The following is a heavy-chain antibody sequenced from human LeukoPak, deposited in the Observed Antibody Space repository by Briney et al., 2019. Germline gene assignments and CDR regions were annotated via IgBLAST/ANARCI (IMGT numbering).Heavy chain of an antibody. CDR2: ISGSGGST. Sequence: GGSLRLSCAASGFTFSSYAMSWVRQAPGKGLEWVSAISGSGGSTYYADSVKGRFTISRDSSKNTLYLQMNSLRAEDTAVYYCAKAGNYYYGMDVWGQGTTVTVSS. CDR1: GFTFSSYA. CDR3: AKAGNYYYGMDV. J-gene: IGHJ6*02. D-gene: IGHD6-13*01. V-gene: IGHV3-23*01.